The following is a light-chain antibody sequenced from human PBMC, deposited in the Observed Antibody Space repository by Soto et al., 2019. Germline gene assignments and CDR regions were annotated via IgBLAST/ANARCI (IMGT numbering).Light chain of an antibody. CDR3: QQYGSSRWT. CDR2: GAS. CDR1: QSVSSSY. Sequence: EIVLTQSPGTLSLSPGERATLSCRASQSVSSSYLDWYQQKPGQAPRLLIYGASTRATGIPDRFSGSGSGTDFTLTISTLEPEDFAVYYCQQYGSSRWTFGQGTKVEFK. V-gene: IGKV3-20*01. J-gene: IGKJ1*01.